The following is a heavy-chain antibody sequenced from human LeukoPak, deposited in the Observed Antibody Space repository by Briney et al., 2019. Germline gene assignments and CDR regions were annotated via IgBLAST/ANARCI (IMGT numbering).Heavy chain of an antibody. CDR1: GYSISSGYY. CDR3: ARTAYSSSKIYNWFDP. CDR2: IYHSGNT. Sequence: SETLSLTCTVSGYSISSGYYWGWIRQPPGKGLEWIGSIYHSGNTYYNPSLKSRVTISVDTSKNQFSLKLSSVTAADTAVYYCARTAYSSSKIYNWFDPWGQGTLVTVSS. D-gene: IGHD6-6*01. J-gene: IGHJ5*02. V-gene: IGHV4-38-2*02.